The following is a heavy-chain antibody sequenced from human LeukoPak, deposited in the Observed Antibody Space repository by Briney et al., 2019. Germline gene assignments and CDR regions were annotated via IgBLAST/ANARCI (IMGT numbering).Heavy chain of an antibody. D-gene: IGHD6-6*01. Sequence: SETLSLTCTVSGGSISSYYWSWIRQPPGKGLEWIGYIYYSGSTNYNPSLKSRVTISVDTSKNQFSLKLSSVTAADTAVYYCAREGYGIAAPYHYMDVWGKGTTVTVSS. CDR2: IYYSGST. CDR3: AREGYGIAAPYHYMDV. CDR1: GGSISSYY. J-gene: IGHJ6*03. V-gene: IGHV4-59*01.